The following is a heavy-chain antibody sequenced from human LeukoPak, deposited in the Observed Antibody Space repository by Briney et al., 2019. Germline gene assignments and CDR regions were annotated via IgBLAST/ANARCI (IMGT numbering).Heavy chain of an antibody. D-gene: IGHD6-19*01. V-gene: IGHV3-48*03. CDR1: GFTFSSYE. CDR3: AREPRRRIAVAGTSDAFDI. J-gene: IGHJ3*02. Sequence: GRSLRLSCAASGFTFSSYEMNWVRQAPGKGLEWVSYISSSGSTIYYADSVKGRFTISRDNAKNSLYLQMNSLRAEDTAVYYCAREPRRRIAVAGTSDAFDIWGQGTMVTVSS. CDR2: ISSSGSTI.